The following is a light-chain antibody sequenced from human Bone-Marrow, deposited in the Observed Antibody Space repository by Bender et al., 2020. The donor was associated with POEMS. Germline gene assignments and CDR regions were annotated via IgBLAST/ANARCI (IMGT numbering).Light chain of an antibody. CDR3: AAWDAGLGGGV. V-gene: IGLV1-44*01. CDR2: SDN. CDR1: NSNIGTNA. Sequence: QSVLTQPPSASGTPGQRVTISCSGSNSNIGTNAVNWYQQFPGTAPKLLIYSDNQRPSGVPDRFYAFKSGTSACLSISGLQSEDEADYYCAAWDAGLGGGVFGGETRLTIL. J-gene: IGLJ3*02.